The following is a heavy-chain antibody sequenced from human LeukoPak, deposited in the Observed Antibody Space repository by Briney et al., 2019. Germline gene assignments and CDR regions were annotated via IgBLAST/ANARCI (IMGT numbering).Heavy chain of an antibody. CDR1: GFNFRNYG. D-gene: IGHD4/OR15-4a*01. V-gene: IGHV3-33*01. CDR3: TRDSAKSFDD. CDR2: IYHDGSYK. Sequence: TGGSLRLSCAASGFNFRNYGFHWVRQAPGKGLEWVAVIYHDGSYKYYADSVKGRFTFSRDNSKNTVFLETNNLRPEDTAMYYCTRDSAKSFDDWGQGTLVTVSS. J-gene: IGHJ4*02.